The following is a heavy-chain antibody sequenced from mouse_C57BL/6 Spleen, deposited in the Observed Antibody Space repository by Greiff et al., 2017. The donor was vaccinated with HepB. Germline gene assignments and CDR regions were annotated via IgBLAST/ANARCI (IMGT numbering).Heavy chain of an antibody. CDR2: IYPGSGNT. J-gene: IGHJ1*03. CDR1: GYSFTSYY. D-gene: IGHD2-4*01. V-gene: IGHV1-66*01. Sequence: QVQLKESGPELVKPGASVKISCKASGYSFTSYYIHWVKQRPGQGLEWIGWIYPGSGNTKYNEKFKGKATLTADTSSSTAYMQLSSLTSEDSAVYYCARQSDYHWYFDVWGTGTTVTVSS. CDR3: ARQSDYHWYFDV.